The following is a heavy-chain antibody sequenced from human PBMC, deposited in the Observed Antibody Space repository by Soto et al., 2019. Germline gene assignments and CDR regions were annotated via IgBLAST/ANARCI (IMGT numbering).Heavy chain of an antibody. D-gene: IGHD6-19*01. V-gene: IGHV3-23*01. CDR1: GFTFSTYA. J-gene: IGHJ4*02. Sequence: EVQLLESGGGLVQPGGSLRLSCAASGFTFSTYAMNWVRQAPGKGLEWVSGISGSGDSTYYADSVKGRFTVSRDNSKNTLYLQMNSLRAEDTAVFYCAKERSSGGSLDYWGQGTLVTVSS. CDR2: ISGSGDST. CDR3: AKERSSGGSLDY.